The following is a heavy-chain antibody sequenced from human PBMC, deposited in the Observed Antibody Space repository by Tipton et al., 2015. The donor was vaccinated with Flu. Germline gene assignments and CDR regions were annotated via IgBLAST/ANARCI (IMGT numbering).Heavy chain of an antibody. V-gene: IGHV4-4*07. CDR3: ARGSGSGTYLIFDF. CDR1: GGSMSSYY. CDR2: MYTSGST. D-gene: IGHD3-10*01. J-gene: IGHJ4*02. Sequence: TLSLTCTVSGGSMSSYYWVWIRQPAGKGLEWIGRMYTSGSTKYNPSLESRVTMSVDTSNNHFSLKLSSVTAADTAVYYCARGSGSGTYLIFDFWGQGTLATVSS.